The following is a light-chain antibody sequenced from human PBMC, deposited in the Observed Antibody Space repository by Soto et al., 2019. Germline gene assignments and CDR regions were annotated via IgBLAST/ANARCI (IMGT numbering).Light chain of an antibody. CDR2: DVS. J-gene: IGLJ2*01. Sequence: QSVLTQPRSVSGSPGQSVTISCTGTSSNVGGYNYVSWYQHHPGKAPKLMIYDVSQRPSGVPDRFSGSKSGKTASLTISGLQAEDEADYYCCSYAGSYSFVFGGGTKVTVL. V-gene: IGLV2-11*01. CDR3: CSYAGSYSFV. CDR1: SSNVGGYNY.